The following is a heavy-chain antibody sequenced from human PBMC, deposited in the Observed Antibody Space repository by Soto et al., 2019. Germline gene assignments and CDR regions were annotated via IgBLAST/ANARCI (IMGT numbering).Heavy chain of an antibody. CDR3: VGSRGWLVDY. J-gene: IGHJ4*02. Sequence: VHLVESGGDLVQPGGSLRLSCAASGFTFSAYWMQWVRQAPGKGLEWVAIIKQDGSEKYYVDSVTGRFTISRDNAKNSLYLQMSSLRAEDTAMYYCVGSRGWLVDYWGQGTLVTVSS. D-gene: IGHD6-19*01. V-gene: IGHV3-7*05. CDR2: IKQDGSEK. CDR1: GFTFSAYW.